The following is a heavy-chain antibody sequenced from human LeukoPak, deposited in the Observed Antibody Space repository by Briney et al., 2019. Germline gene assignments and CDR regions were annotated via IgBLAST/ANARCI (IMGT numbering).Heavy chain of an antibody. D-gene: IGHD3-22*01. J-gene: IGHJ4*02. V-gene: IGHV3-23*01. CDR3: ARQQYYYDSSGYYGPRDFDY. CDR2: IGGSGGST. Sequence: GGSLRLSCAASGFSFSSYAMSWVRQAPGKGLEWVSAIGGSGGSTYYADSVKGRFTISRDNSKNTLYLQMNSLRVEDAAVYYCARQQYYYDSSGYYGPRDFDYWGQGTLVTVSS. CDR1: GFSFSSYA.